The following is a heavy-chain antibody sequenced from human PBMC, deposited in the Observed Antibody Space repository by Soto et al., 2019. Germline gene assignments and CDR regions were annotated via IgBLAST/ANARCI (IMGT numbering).Heavy chain of an antibody. CDR1: SGSISSSNL. Sequence: SETLSLTCAVSSGSISSSNLWSWVRQPPGKGLEWIGEIYHSGSTNYNPSLKSRVTISVDKSKNQFSLKLSSVTAADTAVYYCATSLLLDGVFDYWGQGTLVTVSS. J-gene: IGHJ4*02. CDR3: ATSLLLDGVFDY. D-gene: IGHD2-15*01. V-gene: IGHV4-4*02. CDR2: IYHSGST.